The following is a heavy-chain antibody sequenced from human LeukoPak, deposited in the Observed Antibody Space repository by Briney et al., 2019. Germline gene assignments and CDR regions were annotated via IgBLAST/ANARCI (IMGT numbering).Heavy chain of an antibody. V-gene: IGHV1-2*02. D-gene: IGHD3-22*01. J-gene: IGHJ4*02. CDR2: INPNSGGT. CDR1: GYRLSYYG. Sequence: GASVKVSCKASGYRLSYYGISWVRQAPGQGLEWMGWINPNSGGTNYAQKFQGRVTMTRDTSISTAYMELSMLRSDDTAVYYCARLLMYYDSTFDYWGQGTLVTVSS. CDR3: ARLLMYYDSTFDY.